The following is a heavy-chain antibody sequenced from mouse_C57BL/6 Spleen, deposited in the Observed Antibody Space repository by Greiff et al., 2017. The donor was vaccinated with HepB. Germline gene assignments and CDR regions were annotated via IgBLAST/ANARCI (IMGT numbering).Heavy chain of an antibody. D-gene: IGHD1-1*01. CDR2: ISYDGSN. CDR1: GYSITSGYY. CDR3: ARRDYGSSPDV. Sequence: EVQLQQSGPGLVKPSQSLSLTCSVTGYSITSGYYWNWIRQFPGNKLEWMGYISYDGSNNYNPSLKNRISITRDTSKNQFFLKLNSVTTEDTATYYCARRDYGSSPDVWGTGTTVTVSS. J-gene: IGHJ1*03. V-gene: IGHV3-6*01.